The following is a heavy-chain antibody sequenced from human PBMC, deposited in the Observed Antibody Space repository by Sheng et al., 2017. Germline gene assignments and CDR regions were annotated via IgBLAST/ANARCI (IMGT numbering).Heavy chain of an antibody. J-gene: IGHJ4*02. CDR3: ASGENAS. CDR2: IYSSGNT. D-gene: IGHD3-10*01. Sequence: QLQLQESGPGLVKPSGTLSLTCTVSGGSISSSRHYWGWIRQPPGKGLEWIATIYSSGNTYYNPSLQSRVTISADTSKSQFSLKLSSVTAADTAFYYCASGENASGGQGTAGHRSPQ. V-gene: IGHV4-39*07. CDR1: GGSISSSRHY.